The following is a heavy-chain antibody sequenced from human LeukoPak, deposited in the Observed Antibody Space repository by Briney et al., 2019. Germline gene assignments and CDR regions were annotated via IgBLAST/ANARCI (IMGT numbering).Heavy chain of an antibody. J-gene: IGHJ4*02. V-gene: IGHV4-38-2*01. Sequence: SETLSLTCAVSGDSISSGYYWGWVRQPPGKGLEWIGSIYHSGSTYYNPSLKSRVTISVDTSKNQFSLKLSSVTAAVTAVYYCARAPDRVCYFDYWGQGTLVTVSS. CDR3: ARAPDRVCYFDY. CDR1: GDSISSGYY. CDR2: IYHSGST. D-gene: IGHD1-14*01.